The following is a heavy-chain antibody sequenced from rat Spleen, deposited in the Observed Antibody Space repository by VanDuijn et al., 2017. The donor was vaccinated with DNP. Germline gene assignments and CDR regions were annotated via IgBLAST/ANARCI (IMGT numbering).Heavy chain of an antibody. CDR1: GFTFSYYD. J-gene: IGHJ2*01. V-gene: IGHV5S10*01. D-gene: IGHD1-4*01. CDR2: ISFDGGST. Sequence: EVQLVESGGGLVQPGRSLKLSCAASGFTFSYYDIAWFRQAPKKGLEWAASISFDGGSTYYRDSVKGRFTISRDNAERTLYLQMDSLRSEDTATYYCTTKLPGSSGYFDYWGQGVVVTVSS. CDR3: TTKLPGSSGYFDY.